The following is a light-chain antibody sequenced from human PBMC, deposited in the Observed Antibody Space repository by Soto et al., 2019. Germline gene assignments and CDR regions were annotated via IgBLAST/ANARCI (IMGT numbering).Light chain of an antibody. CDR2: EVS. J-gene: IGLJ3*02. CDR1: SSDVGGYNY. Sequence: QSALTQPASVSGSPGQSITISCTGTSSDVGGYNYVSWYQQHPGVAPKLIIYEVSNRPSGVSNRFSGSKSGNTASLTISGLQADDEAGYCCSSSTSSRTWVFGGGTKLTVL. CDR3: SSSTSSRTWV. V-gene: IGLV2-14*01.